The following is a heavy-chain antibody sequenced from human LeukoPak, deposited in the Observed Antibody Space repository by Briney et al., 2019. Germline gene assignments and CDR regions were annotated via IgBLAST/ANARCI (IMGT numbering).Heavy chain of an antibody. CDR2: ISYDGSNK. CDR1: GFTFSSYA. J-gene: IGHJ4*02. CDR3: ARPSYVYCSSTSCPFDY. Sequence: GSLRLSCAASGFTFSSYAMHWVRQAPGKGLEWVAVISYDGSNKYYADSVKGRFTISRDNSKNTLYLQMNSLRSEDTAVYYCARPSYVYCSSTSCPFDYWGQGTLVTVSS. V-gene: IGHV3-30-3*01. D-gene: IGHD2-2*01.